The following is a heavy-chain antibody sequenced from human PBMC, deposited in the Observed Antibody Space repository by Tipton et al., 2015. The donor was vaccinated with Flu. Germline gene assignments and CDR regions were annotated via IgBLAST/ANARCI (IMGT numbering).Heavy chain of an antibody. J-gene: IGHJ3*02. D-gene: IGHD3-16*02. Sequence: QLVQSGAEVKKPGESLKISCKGSGYRFSTIWIGWVCQMPGKGLEWVGIIYPGDSDTKYSPTFQGQVIISADTSINTAYLQWSSLTASDTAIYYCVKRSGYSRYTFDIWGQGTVVTVSS. CDR2: IYPGDSDT. CDR3: VKRSGYSRYTFDI. V-gene: IGHV5-51*03. CDR1: GYRFSTIW.